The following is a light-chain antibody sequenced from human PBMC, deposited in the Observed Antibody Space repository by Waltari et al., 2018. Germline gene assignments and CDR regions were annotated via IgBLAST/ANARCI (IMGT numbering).Light chain of an antibody. J-gene: IGKJ2*01. CDR3: QQSYSTPYT. CDR2: ATS. CDR1: QTITTY. V-gene: IGKV1-39*01. Sequence: DIQMTQSPSSLSASVGDRVTITCRASQTITTYLNWYQQKSGKAPKLLSYATSSLQGGVPSSCSGSGSRTDFTLTLSSLQPEDFATDYCQQSYSTPYTFGQGTKLEIK.